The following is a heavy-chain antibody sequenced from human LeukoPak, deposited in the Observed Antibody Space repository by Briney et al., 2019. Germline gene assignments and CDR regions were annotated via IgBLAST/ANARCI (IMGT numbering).Heavy chain of an antibody. CDR2: IYHSGST. J-gene: IGHJ4*02. CDR3: ALEGHGSYYGRVDY. Sequence: SETLSLTCTVSGGSISSSSYYWGWIRQPPGKGLEWIGSIYHSGSTYYNPSLKSRVTISVDTSKNQFSLKLSSVTAADTAVYYCALEGHGSYYGRVDYWGQGTLVTVSS. V-gene: IGHV4-39*07. CDR1: GGSISSSSYY. D-gene: IGHD1-26*01.